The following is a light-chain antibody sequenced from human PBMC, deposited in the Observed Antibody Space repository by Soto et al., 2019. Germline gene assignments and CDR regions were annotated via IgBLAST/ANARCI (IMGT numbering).Light chain of an antibody. CDR3: HHFVSWLGP. Sequence: EIVLTQSPDTLSSSPGDGATXSCKASQSIDTNLGWYQQRPGQAPRLLIYHASLRATGIPARFTGSGSGTDFTLTISRLEPEDFAVYYCHHFVSWLGPFAQRTK. CDR1: QSIDTN. CDR2: HAS. V-gene: IGKV3-11*01. J-gene: IGKJ1*01.